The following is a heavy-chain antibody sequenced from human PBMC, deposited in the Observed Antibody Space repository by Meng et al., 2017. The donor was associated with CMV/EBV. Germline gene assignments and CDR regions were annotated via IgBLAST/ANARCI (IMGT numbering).Heavy chain of an antibody. Sequence: GSLRLSCTVSGGSVSSGSYYWSWIRQPPGKGLEWIGYIYYSGSTNYNPSLKSRVTISVDTSKNQFSLKLSSVTAADTAVYYCAREAGMFDPWGQGTLVTVSS. J-gene: IGHJ5*02. V-gene: IGHV4-61*01. CDR3: AREAGMFDP. D-gene: IGHD6-19*01. CDR1: GGSVSSGSYY. CDR2: IYYSGST.